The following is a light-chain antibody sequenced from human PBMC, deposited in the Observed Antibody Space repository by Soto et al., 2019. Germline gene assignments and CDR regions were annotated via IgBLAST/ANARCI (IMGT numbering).Light chain of an antibody. V-gene: IGKV1-13*02. CDR2: DAS. CDR1: QGISSA. Sequence: AIQLTQSPSSLSASVGDRVTITCRASQGISSALAWYQQKPGKAPKLLIYDASSLESGVPSRFSGSGSGTDFTLTIRSLQPEDFATYYCQQFNSYQTFGQGTKVEIK. CDR3: QQFNSYQT. J-gene: IGKJ1*01.